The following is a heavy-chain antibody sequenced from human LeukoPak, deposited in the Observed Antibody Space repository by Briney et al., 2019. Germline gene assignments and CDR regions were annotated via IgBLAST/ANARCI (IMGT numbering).Heavy chain of an antibody. CDR2: ISSSSSYI. J-gene: IGHJ4*02. Sequence: PGGSLRLSCAASGFTFSSYAMSWVRQAPGKGLEWVSSISSSSSYIYYADSVKGRFTISRDNAKNSLYLQMNSLRAEDTAVYYCARDLASVAAAGSFDYWGQGTLVTVSS. CDR3: ARDLASVAAAGSFDY. D-gene: IGHD6-13*01. CDR1: GFTFSSYA. V-gene: IGHV3-21*01.